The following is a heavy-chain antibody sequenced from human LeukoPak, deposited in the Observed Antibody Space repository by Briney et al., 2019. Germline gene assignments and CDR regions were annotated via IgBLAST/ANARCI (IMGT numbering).Heavy chain of an antibody. Sequence: SETLSLTCAVYGGSFSGHYWSWIRQPAGKGLEWIGHIYTSGSTNYNPSLKSRVTMSVDTSKNQFSLKVSSVTAADTAVYYCAREGSSAWSYFDYWGQGTLVTVSS. J-gene: IGHJ4*02. V-gene: IGHV4-4*07. CDR1: GGSFSGHY. CDR3: AREGSSAWSYFDY. D-gene: IGHD6-19*01. CDR2: IYTSGST.